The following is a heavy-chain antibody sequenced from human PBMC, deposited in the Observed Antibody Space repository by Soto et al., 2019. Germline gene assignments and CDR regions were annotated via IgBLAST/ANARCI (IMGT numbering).Heavy chain of an antibody. J-gene: IGHJ4*02. D-gene: IGHD2-21*02. Sequence: SETLSLTCIVSGESISSSSYYWGWIRQPPGKGLEWIGSIYYSGRTYYNPSFKSRVTISIDTSKNQFSLKLSSVTATDTAVYYCARRRTTVVTQAYFDHWGQGALVTVSS. CDR3: ARRRTTVVTQAYFDH. CDR2: IYYSGRT. CDR1: GESISSSSYY. V-gene: IGHV4-39*01.